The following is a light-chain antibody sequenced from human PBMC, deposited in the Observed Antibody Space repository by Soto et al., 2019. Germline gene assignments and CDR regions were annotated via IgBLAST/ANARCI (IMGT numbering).Light chain of an antibody. Sequence: EILLTQSPATLSLSPGETATLSCRASQSVSTYLAWYQQKPGQPPRLLIYDASNRATGVPARFSGSGSGTDFTLTISSLEPEDFEVYYCQQRSNWPLLTFGGGTKVEIK. CDR2: DAS. CDR1: QSVSTY. J-gene: IGKJ4*02. CDR3: QQRSNWPLLT. V-gene: IGKV3-11*01.